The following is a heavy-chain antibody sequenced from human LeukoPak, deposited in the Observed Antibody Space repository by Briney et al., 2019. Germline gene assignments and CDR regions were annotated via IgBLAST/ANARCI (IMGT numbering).Heavy chain of an antibody. V-gene: IGHV3-21*01. J-gene: IGHJ4*02. D-gene: IGHD3-10*01. CDR2: ISSSSSYI. CDR3: ARENYGSGSPALDY. Sequence: GGSLRLSCAASGFTISSYSMNWVRQAPGKGLEWVSSISSSSSYIYYADSVKGRFTISRDNAKNSLYLQMNSLRAEDTAVYYCARENYGSGSPALDYWGQGTLVTVSS. CDR1: GFTISSYS.